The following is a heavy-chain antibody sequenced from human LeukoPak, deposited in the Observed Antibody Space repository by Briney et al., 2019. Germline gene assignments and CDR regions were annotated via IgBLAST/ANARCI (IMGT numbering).Heavy chain of an antibody. D-gene: IGHD3-22*01. CDR1: GDYINSHY. J-gene: IGHJ3*02. CDR2: IHFGGST. Sequence: PSETLSLTCSVSGDYINSHYWTWIRQSSGRGLEWLGYIHFGGSTKYNPSLKSRVTISVDTSKNQFSLKLSSVTAADTAVYFCARGPYSYDSSGAFDIWGQGTMVTVSS. CDR3: ARGPYSYDSSGAFDI. V-gene: IGHV4-59*08.